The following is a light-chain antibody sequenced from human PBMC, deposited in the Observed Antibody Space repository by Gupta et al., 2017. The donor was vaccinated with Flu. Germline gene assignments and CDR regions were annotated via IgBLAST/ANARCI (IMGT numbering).Light chain of an antibody. CDR3: QQRSDLPMYT. V-gene: IGKV3-11*01. Sequence: AILSLSPGERAILSCRASQSVSTYLAWYQQKPGQAPRLLMYDTSKRVAGIPARFSGSGSGTDFTLTISTLEPEDFAVYYCQQRSDLPMYTFGQGTRLEIK. CDR2: DTS. J-gene: IGKJ2*01. CDR1: QSVSTY.